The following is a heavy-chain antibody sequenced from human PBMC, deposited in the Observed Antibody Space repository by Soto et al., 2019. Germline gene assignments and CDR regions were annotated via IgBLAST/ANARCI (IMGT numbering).Heavy chain of an antibody. CDR3: ARFNGSGTNYYMDV. CDR1: GYMFTSYG. CDR2: ISVNNGNT. D-gene: IGHD3-10*01. V-gene: IGHV1-18*01. J-gene: IGHJ6*03. Sequence: ASVKVSCKASGYMFTSYGISWVRQAPGQGLEWMAWISVNNGNTNYAQKFQGQVTMTTDTSTNTAHMELRSLRYDDTAVYYCARFNGSGTNYYMDVWGKGTTVTVSS.